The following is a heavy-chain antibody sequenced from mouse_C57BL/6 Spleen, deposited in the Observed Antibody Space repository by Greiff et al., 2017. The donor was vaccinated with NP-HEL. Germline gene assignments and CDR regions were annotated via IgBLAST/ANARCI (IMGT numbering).Heavy chain of an antibody. D-gene: IGHD2-5*01. V-gene: IGHV1-80*01. J-gene: IGHJ2*01. Sequence: QVQLQQSGAELVKPGASVKISCKASGYAFSSYWMNWVKQRPGKGLEWIGQIYPGDGDTNYNGKFKGKATLTADKSSSTAYMQLSSLTSEDSAVYFCARGGSNYALYYFDYWGQGTTLTVSS. CDR3: ARGGSNYALYYFDY. CDR2: IYPGDGDT. CDR1: GYAFSSYW.